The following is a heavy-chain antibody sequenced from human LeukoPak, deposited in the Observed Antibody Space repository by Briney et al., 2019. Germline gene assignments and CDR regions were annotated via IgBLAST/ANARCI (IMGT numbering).Heavy chain of an antibody. Sequence: ASVKVSFKASGYTFTSYAMNWVRQAPGQGLEWMGWINTNTGNPTYAQGFTGRFVFSLDTSVSTAYLQISSLKAEDTAVYYCAREAVRDSSGYYQDDYWGQGTLVTVSS. J-gene: IGHJ4*02. D-gene: IGHD3-22*01. CDR2: INTNTGNP. V-gene: IGHV7-4-1*02. CDR3: AREAVRDSSGYYQDDY. CDR1: GYTFTSYA.